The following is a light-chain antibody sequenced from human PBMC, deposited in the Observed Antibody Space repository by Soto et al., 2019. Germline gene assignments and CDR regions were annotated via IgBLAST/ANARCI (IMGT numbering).Light chain of an antibody. V-gene: IGKV3-15*01. J-gene: IGKJ4*01. CDR2: GAS. Sequence: EMVMTQSPATLSVSPGERATLSCRASQSVSSNLAWYQQKPGQAPRLLIYGASTRATGIPARFSGSGSGTEFTLTISSLQSEDFAVYYCQQYNNWPLTFGGGTKVGIK. CDR3: QQYNNWPLT. CDR1: QSVSSN.